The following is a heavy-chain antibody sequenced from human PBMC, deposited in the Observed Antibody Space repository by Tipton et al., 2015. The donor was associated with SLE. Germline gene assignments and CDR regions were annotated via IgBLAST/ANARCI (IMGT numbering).Heavy chain of an antibody. CDR2: IYHSGNT. Sequence: TLSLTCAVSGGSISSGDFSWSWIRQPPGKGLEWIGYIYHSGNTYYNPSLKSRVTISVDTSKNQFSLKLSSVTAAVTAVYYCARGPNWTSSFDIWGQGTMLTVSS. J-gene: IGHJ3*02. CDR3: ARGPNWTSSFDI. V-gene: IGHV4-30-2*01. D-gene: IGHD1-20*01. CDR1: GGSISSGDFS.